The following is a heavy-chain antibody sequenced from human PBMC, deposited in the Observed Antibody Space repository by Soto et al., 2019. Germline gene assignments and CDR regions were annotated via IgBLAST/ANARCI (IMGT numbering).Heavy chain of an antibody. D-gene: IGHD3-10*01. CDR2: IYPGDSDT. Sequence: GESLKISCECSGYGFTSYWIGWVRQMPGKGLEWMGIIYPGDSDTRYSPSFQGQVTISADKSISTGYLQWSSLKASDTAMYYCAGGGVRGVITRTRDYYGMDVWGQGTTVTVSS. CDR1: GYGFTSYW. CDR3: AGGGVRGVITRTRDYYGMDV. J-gene: IGHJ6*02. V-gene: IGHV5-51*03.